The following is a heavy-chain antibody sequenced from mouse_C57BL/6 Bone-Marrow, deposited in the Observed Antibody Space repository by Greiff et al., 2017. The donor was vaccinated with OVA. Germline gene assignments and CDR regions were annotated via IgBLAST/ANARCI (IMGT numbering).Heavy chain of an antibody. J-gene: IGHJ2*01. Sequence: VQLQQSGAELVRPGASVKLSCTASGFTFTDYYMHWVKQRPEQGLEWIGWIDPANGYTEYAPKFQGKATITADTASNTAYLQLSSLTSEDTDVEDCATDDGSSYYFDYWGQGTTLTVSS. CDR1: GFTFTDYY. V-gene: IGHV14-4*01. CDR3: ATDDGSSYYFDY. D-gene: IGHD1-1*01. CDR2: IDPANGYT.